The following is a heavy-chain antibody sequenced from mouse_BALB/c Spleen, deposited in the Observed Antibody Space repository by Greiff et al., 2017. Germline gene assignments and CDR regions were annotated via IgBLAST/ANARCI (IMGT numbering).Heavy chain of an antibody. D-gene: IGHD1-2*01. CDR2: IWGDGST. Sequence: VMLVESGPGLVAPSQSLSITCTVSGFSLTSYGVSWVRQPPGKGLEWLGVIWGDGSTTYHSALISRLSISKDNSKSQVFLKLNSLQTDDTATSYSAKCENSLLLYAMDYWGQGTSVTVSS. CDR1: GFSLTSYG. V-gene: IGHV2-3*01. J-gene: IGHJ4*01. CDR3: AKCENSLLLYAMDY.